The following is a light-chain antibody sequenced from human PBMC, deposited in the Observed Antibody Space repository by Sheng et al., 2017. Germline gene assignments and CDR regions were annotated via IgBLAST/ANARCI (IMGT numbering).Light chain of an antibody. CDR2: DVS. CDR3: QQYDSEIT. V-gene: IGKV3-15*01. J-gene: IGKJ5*01. Sequence: ETLMTQSPATLSVSPGERATLSCRASQSVTSNLAWYQHKPGQAPRLLIYDVSTRAPGIPARFSGSGSGTEFTLTISSLQSEDFATYYCQQYDSEITFGQGTRLEIK. CDR1: QSVTSN.